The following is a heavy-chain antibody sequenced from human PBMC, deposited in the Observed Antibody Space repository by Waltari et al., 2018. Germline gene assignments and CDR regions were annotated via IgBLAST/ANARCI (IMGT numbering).Heavy chain of an antibody. D-gene: IGHD1-1*01. J-gene: IGHJ5*01. CDR1: GYIFTDYY. Sequence: EVQMVQSGAEVKKPGSSVKISCKTSGYIFTDYYIDWVQQAPGKGLEWVGLVDPENGETLSAETLQDRFTITADTATVTAYMQLRDLKSDDTAVYYCSTLNWNEVRPFDFWGQGTLVTVSS. CDR2: VDPENGET. CDR3: STLNWNEVRPFDF. V-gene: IGHV1-69-2*01.